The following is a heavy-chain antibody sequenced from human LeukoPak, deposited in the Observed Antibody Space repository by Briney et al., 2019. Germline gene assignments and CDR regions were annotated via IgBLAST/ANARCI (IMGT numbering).Heavy chain of an antibody. Sequence: SETLSLTCTVSGGSISSSSYYWGWIRQPPGKGLEWIGYIYYSGSTNYNPSLRSRVTISVDTSKNQFSLKLSSVTAADTAVYYCARQETTMVRHYYYGMDVWGQGTLVTVSS. CDR3: ARQETTMVRHYYYGMDV. CDR2: IYYSGST. V-gene: IGHV4-61*05. J-gene: IGHJ6*02. D-gene: IGHD3-10*01. CDR1: GGSISSSSYY.